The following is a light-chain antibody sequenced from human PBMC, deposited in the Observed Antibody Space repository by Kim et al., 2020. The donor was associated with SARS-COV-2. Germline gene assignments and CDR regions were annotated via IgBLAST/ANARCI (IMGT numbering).Light chain of an antibody. CDR2: YDS. V-gene: IGLV3-21*04. J-gene: IGLJ1*01. CDR1: NIGSKS. CDR3: QVWDSSSDHPYV. Sequence: PGKAARITCGGNNIGSKSVHWYQQRPGQAPVLVIYYDSDRPSGIPERFSGSNSGNTATLTISRVEAGDEADYYCQVWDSSSDHPYVFGTGTKVTVL.